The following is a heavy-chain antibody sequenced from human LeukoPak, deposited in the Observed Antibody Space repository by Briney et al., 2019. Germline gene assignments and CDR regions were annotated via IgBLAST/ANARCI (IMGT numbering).Heavy chain of an antibody. J-gene: IGHJ4*02. CDR2: ISTYNGDT. V-gene: IGHV1-18*01. CDR1: GYTFTNYY. CDR3: AREGLGELTLDY. Sequence: ASVKVSCKASGYTFTNYYVYWVRQAPGQGLEWMGWISTYNGDTNYAQKLQGRVTMTTDTSTNTAYMELRSLRSDDTAVYYCAREGLGELTLDYWGQGTLVTVSS. D-gene: IGHD3-16*01.